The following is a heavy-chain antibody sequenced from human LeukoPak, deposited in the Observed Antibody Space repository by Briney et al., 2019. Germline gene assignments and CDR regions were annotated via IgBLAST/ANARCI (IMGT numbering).Heavy chain of an antibody. V-gene: IGHV4-39*01. CDR1: GGSISSNSNY. CDR2: IYYSGST. CDR3: ARLRTTSHDAFDI. Sequence: SETLCLTCTVSGGSISSNSNYWGWIRQPPGKGLEWIGSIYYSGSTYYNLSLKSRVTISVDTSKNQFSLNLSSVTAADTAVYYCARLRTTSHDAFDIWGQGTMVTVSS. D-gene: IGHD2-2*01. J-gene: IGHJ3*02.